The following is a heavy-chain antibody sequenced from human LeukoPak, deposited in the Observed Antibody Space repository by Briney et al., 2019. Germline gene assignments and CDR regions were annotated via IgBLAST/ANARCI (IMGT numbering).Heavy chain of an antibody. CDR2: IYYSGST. CDR1: GGSISSYY. J-gene: IGHJ4*02. V-gene: IGHV4-59*08. D-gene: IGHD6-19*01. Sequence: SETLSLTCTVSGGSISSYYWSWIRQPPGKGLEWIGYIYYSGSTNCNPSLKSRVTISVDTSKNQFSLKLSSVTAADTAVYYCARGTWLSDWGQGTLVTVSS. CDR3: ARGTWLSD.